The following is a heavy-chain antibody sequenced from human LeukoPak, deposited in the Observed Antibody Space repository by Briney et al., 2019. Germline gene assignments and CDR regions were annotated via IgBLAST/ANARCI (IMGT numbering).Heavy chain of an antibody. CDR3: ARGRRREVYYYDSSGYYYN. D-gene: IGHD3-22*01. Sequence: ASVKVSCKASGYTFTSYDINWVRQATGQGLEWMGWMNPNSGNTGYAQKFQGRVTMTRNTSISTAYMELSSLRSEDTAVYCCARGRRREVYYYDSSGYYYNWGQGTLVTVSS. CDR2: MNPNSGNT. V-gene: IGHV1-8*01. CDR1: GYTFTSYD. J-gene: IGHJ4*02.